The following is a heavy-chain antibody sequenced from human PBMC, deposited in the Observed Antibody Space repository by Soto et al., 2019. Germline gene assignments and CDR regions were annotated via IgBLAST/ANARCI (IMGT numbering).Heavy chain of an antibody. CDR2: IKQDGSSK. CDR3: ARGSSGYDCSGYAFEY. D-gene: IGHD3-22*01. V-gene: IGHV3-7*01. Sequence: EVQLVESGGALVQPGESLRISCAGSGFTFSSYWMSWVRQAPGKGLEWVANIKQDGSSKFYVDSVKGRFTVSRDNAKNAVYVQLSSLRAEDTAVYYCARGSSGYDCSGYAFEYGGQGTLVTVSS. J-gene: IGHJ4*02. CDR1: GFTFSSYW.